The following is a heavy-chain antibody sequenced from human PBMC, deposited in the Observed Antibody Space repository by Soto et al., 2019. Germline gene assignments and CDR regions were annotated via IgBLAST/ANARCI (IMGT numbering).Heavy chain of an antibody. CDR2: IDPIDSYA. Sequence: PGESLKISCKASGYIFTSYWITWVRQMPVKGLEWMGSIDPIDSYANYSPSFQGDVSISADNSVTTAYLHWNSLEASDTAMYYCSRHTAITIQDYWGQGTLVTVSS. D-gene: IGHD3-3*01. J-gene: IGHJ4*02. V-gene: IGHV5-10-1*01. CDR1: GYIFTSYW. CDR3: SRHTAITIQDY.